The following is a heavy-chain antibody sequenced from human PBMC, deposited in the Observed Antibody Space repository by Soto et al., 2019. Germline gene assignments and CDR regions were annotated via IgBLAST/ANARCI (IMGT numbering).Heavy chain of an antibody. CDR2: IYYSGST. CDR1: GFSISSSSYY. D-gene: IGHD3-9*01. CDR3: ARLNYDILTGYYGLDY. J-gene: IGHJ4*02. Sequence: PSETLSLICTVSGFSISSSSYYWGWIRQPPGKRQDWIGSIYYSGSTYYNPSLKSRVTISVDTSKNQFSLKLSSVTAADTAVYYCARLNYDILTGYYGLDYWGQGALVT. V-gene: IGHV4-39*01.